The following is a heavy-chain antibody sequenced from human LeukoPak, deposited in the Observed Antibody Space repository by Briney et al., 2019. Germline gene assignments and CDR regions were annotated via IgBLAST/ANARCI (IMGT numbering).Heavy chain of an antibody. V-gene: IGHV3-33*01. CDR3: AGGNGYHPLTTY. CDR1: DSIFRHYG. D-gene: IGHD3-22*01. J-gene: IGHJ1*01. CDR2: IGDDGTNR. Sequence: GGSLRLSCAASDSIFRHYGMHWVRQAPGKGLERVAVIGDDGTNRHYGDSVKGRFTISRDKSKNAVYLQMDSLRVEDTAVYYCAGGNGYHPLTTYWGQGTLVTVSS.